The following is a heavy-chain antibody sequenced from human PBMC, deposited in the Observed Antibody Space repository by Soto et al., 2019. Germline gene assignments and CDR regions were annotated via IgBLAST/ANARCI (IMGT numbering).Heavy chain of an antibody. CDR2: IFYTGST. CDR3: ARDFYYDRSLPTRYGMDV. CDR1: GGPFSRGGYY. Sequence: SETLSLTCTVSGGPFSRGGYYWSWIRQHPGKGLECIGYIFYTGSTYYNPTLKSRVTMSVDTSKRQFSLNLSSLTAADTAVYYCARDFYYDRSLPTRYGMDVWGQGTTVTVSS. J-gene: IGHJ6*02. D-gene: IGHD3-22*01. V-gene: IGHV4-31*03.